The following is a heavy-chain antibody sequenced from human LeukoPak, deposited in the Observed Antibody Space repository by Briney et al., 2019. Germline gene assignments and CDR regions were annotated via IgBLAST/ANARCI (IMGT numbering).Heavy chain of an antibody. CDR3: ARASRDGYNQNFDH. D-gene: IGHD5-24*01. V-gene: IGHV5-51*07. J-gene: IGHJ4*02. CDR2: IYPDGSET. Sequence: GESLKISCECLGYSFSTYWIAWVHQRPRKGLEWIGIIYPDGSETRYDPSFEGQVTISADRSTSTAYLQWSSLRASDTAMYYCARASRDGYNQNFDHWGQGTLVAVSS. CDR1: GYSFSTYW.